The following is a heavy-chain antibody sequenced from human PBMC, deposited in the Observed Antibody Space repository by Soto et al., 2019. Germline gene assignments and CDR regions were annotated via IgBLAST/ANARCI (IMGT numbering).Heavy chain of an antibody. J-gene: IGHJ5*02. V-gene: IGHV4-59*01. CDR1: GGSISSYY. CDR2: IYYSGST. D-gene: IGHD3-22*01. CDR3: ARDRLYYYDSSGYRRGFDP. Sequence: SETLSLTCTVSGGSISSYYWSWIRQPPGKGLEWIGYIYYSGSTNYNPSLKSRVTISVDTSKNQFSLKLSSVTAADTAVYYCARDRLYYYDSSGYRRGFDPWGQGTLVTVSS.